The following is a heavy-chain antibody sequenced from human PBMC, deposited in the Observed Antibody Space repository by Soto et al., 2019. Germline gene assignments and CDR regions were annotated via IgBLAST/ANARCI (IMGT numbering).Heavy chain of an antibody. CDR2: INLNSGHT. CDR1: GYPFTTYD. D-gene: IGHD6-19*01. J-gene: IGHJ4*01. CDR3: SRGRGWRDE. V-gene: IGHV1-8*01. Sequence: QVQLVQSGAEVKKPGASVKVSCKASGYPFTTYDISWVRQAAGQGLERMGWINLNSGHTDYAQRFQGRVTMPRNTSLSTACMELISLSSEEAAIYYFSRGRGWRDEWGNGHLVTVAS.